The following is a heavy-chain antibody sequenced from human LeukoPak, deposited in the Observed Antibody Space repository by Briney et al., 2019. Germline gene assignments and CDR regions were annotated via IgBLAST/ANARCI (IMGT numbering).Heavy chain of an antibody. Sequence: GGSLRLSCAASGFTFSSYGMHWVRQAPGKGLEWVAVIWYDGSNKYYADSVKGRFTISRDNSKNTLYLQMNSLRAQDTAVYYCAKDSRPYWNDHHADYWGQGTLVTASS. CDR1: GFTFSSYG. D-gene: IGHD1-1*01. CDR3: AKDSRPYWNDHHADY. V-gene: IGHV3-33*06. CDR2: IWYDGSNK. J-gene: IGHJ4*02.